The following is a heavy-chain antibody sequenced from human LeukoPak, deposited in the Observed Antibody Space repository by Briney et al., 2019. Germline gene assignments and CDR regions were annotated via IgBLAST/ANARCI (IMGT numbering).Heavy chain of an antibody. CDR3: ARPYINYADDAFDI. V-gene: IGHV5-51*01. CDR1: GYGFTSYW. CDR2: IYPGDSDT. J-gene: IGHJ3*02. D-gene: IGHD4-11*01. Sequence: GESLKISCKGSGYGFTSYWIGWVRQMPGKGLEWMGIIYPGDSDTRYSPSFQGQVTISADKSISTAYLQWSSLRASDTAVYYCARPYINYADDAFDIWGQGTMVTVSS.